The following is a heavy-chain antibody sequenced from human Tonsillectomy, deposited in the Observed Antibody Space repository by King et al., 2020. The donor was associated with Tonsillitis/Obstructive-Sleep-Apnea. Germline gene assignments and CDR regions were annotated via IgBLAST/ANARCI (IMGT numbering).Heavy chain of an antibody. CDR2: IYYSGST. D-gene: IGHD6-19*01. CDR3: ARTNSRGWY. V-gene: IGHV4-61*01. J-gene: IGHJ4*02. Sequence: VQLQESGPGLVKPSETLSLTCTVSGGSVSSGSYYWSWIRQPPGKGLEWIGYIYYSGSTNYNPSLKSRVTISVDTSKNQFSLKLSSVTAAETAVYYCARTNSRGWYWGQRTLVTVSS. CDR1: GGSVSSGSYY.